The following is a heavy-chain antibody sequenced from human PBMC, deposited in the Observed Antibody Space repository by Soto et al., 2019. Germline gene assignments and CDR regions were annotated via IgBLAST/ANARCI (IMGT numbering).Heavy chain of an antibody. CDR3: ARGLVAVAGTGDYYYYGMDV. CDR1: GGTFSSYA. V-gene: IGHV1-69*13. CDR2: ITPIFGTA. Sequence: SVKVSCKASGGTFSSYAISWVRQAPGQGLEWMGGITPIFGTANYAQKFQGRVTITADESTSTAYMELSSLRSEDTAVYYCARGLVAVAGTGDYYYYGMDVWGQGTTVTVSS. J-gene: IGHJ6*02. D-gene: IGHD6-19*01.